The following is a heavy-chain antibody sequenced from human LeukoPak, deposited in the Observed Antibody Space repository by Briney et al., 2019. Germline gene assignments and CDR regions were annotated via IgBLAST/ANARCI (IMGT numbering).Heavy chain of an antibody. CDR2: IYYSGST. Sequence: SETLSLTCTVSGDSISSYYWSWIRQPPGKGLEWIGYIYYSGSTNYNPSLKSRVTISVDTSKNQFSLRLSSVTAADTAVYYCARVKRSITIFGMVSTLDYWGLGTLVTVSS. J-gene: IGHJ4*02. V-gene: IGHV4-59*01. CDR3: ARVKRSITIFGMVSTLDY. D-gene: IGHD3-3*01. CDR1: GDSISSYY.